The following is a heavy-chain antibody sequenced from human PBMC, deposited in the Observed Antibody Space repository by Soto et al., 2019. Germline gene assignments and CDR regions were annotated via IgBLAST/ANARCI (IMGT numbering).Heavy chain of an antibody. D-gene: IGHD2-21*02. Sequence: QVQLVQSGAEVKKPGSSVKVSCKASGGTFSGYAISWVRQAPGQGLEWMGGIIPIFGTTSSSQKFQCRLTIAAAESTSTAYMQLSSLSSEDTAVYYCARDAKGVTTSFDYWGQGTLVTVSS. V-gene: IGHV1-69*01. J-gene: IGHJ4*02. CDR2: IIPIFGTT. CDR1: GGTFSGYA. CDR3: ARDAKGVTTSFDY.